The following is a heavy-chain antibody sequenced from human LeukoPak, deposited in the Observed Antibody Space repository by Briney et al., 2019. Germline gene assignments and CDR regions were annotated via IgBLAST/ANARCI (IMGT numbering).Heavy chain of an antibody. Sequence: GGSLRLSCTASGFTFSRSWMHWVRQAPGKGLEWVADIKEDESDKYYGDSVKGRFTISRDNAKNSVYLQMNSLSPEDTAIYFCATLAFDSWGRGTLVTVSS. V-gene: IGHV3-7*01. J-gene: IGHJ4*02. CDR3: ATLAFDS. CDR2: IKEDESDK. D-gene: IGHD3-3*02. CDR1: GFTFSRSW.